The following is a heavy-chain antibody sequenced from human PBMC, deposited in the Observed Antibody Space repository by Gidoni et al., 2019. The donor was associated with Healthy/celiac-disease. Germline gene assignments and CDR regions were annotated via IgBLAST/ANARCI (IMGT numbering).Heavy chain of an antibody. J-gene: IGHJ5*02. Sequence: DGLEWIGEINHSGSSNYNPSLKSRVTMSVDTSKNQFSLKLSSVTAADTALYFCARGYSSSGFSWFDPWGQGTLVTVSS. D-gene: IGHD6-6*01. V-gene: IGHV4-34*01. CDR3: ARGYSSSGFSWFDP. CDR2: INHSGSS.